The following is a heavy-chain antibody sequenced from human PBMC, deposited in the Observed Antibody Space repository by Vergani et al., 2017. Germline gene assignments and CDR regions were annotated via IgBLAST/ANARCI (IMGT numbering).Heavy chain of an antibody. J-gene: IGHJ3*02. Sequence: EVQLVESGGGLVKPGGSLRLSCAASGFTFSSYSMNWVRQAPGKGLEWVSSISSSSSYIYYADSVKGRFTISRDNAKNSLYLQMNSLRAEDTAVYYCAKSLYTMIVVVAPDVCAFDIWGQGTMVTVSS. V-gene: IGHV3-21*01. CDR1: GFTFSSYS. D-gene: IGHD3-22*01. CDR2: ISSSSSYI. CDR3: AKSLYTMIVVVAPDVCAFDI.